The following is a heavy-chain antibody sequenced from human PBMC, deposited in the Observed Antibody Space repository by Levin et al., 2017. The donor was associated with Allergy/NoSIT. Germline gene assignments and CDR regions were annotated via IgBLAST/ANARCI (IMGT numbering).Heavy chain of an antibody. V-gene: IGHV4-39*01. J-gene: IGHJ4*02. CDR2: LYYGGST. CDR1: GGSISSRSYY. D-gene: IGHD3-3*01. CDR3: ARHSYIRGPYDY. Sequence: ESLKISCTVSGGSISSRSYYWGWIRQPPGKGLEWIGSLYYGGSTYYNPSLKSRVTISVDTSKNQFSLKLTSVTAAETAVYYCARHSYIRGPYDYWGQGTLVTVSS.